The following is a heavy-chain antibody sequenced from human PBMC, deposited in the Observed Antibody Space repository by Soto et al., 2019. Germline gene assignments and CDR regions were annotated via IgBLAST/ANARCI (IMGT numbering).Heavy chain of an antibody. V-gene: IGHV3-23*01. CDR2: ISGSGGST. D-gene: IGHD3-22*01. J-gene: IGHJ6*02. CDR1: GFTFSSYA. CDR3: AKEPDRTPYYYYGMDV. Sequence: GESLKISCAASGFTFSSYAMSWVRQAPGKGLEWVSAISGSGGSTYYADSVKGRFTISRDNSKNTLYLQMNSLRAEDTAVYYCAKEPDRTPYYYYGMDVWGQGTTVTVSS.